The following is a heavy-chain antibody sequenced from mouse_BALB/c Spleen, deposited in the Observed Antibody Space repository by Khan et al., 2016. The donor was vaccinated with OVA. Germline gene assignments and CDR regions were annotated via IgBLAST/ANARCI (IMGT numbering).Heavy chain of an antibody. CDR1: GYTFTDYV. J-gene: IGHJ3*01. CDR3: ARAGWDVFAY. CDR2: IYPGSDGT. Sequence: QVRLQQSGPELVKPGASVKMSCKASGYTFTDYVMNWVKQRTGQGLEWIGQIYPGSDGTYYNEKFKGKATLTADRSSSTAYMQLSSLTSEDSAVYFWARAGWDVFAYWGQGTLVTVSA. D-gene: IGHD4-1*01. V-gene: IGHV1-77*01.